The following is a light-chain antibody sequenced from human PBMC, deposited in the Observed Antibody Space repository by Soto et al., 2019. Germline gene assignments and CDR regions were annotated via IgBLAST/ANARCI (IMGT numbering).Light chain of an antibody. CDR1: QSVSSD. CDR3: QQYDKWPFT. CDR2: GAS. Sequence: EIVITQSPATLSVSPGERVTLSCRASQSVSSDLAWYQRKPGQAPRLLIYGASTRATGIPARFSGSGSGTEFTLTISSLQSEDFAVYYCQQYDKWPFTFGPGTKVEIK. J-gene: IGKJ3*01. V-gene: IGKV3-15*01.